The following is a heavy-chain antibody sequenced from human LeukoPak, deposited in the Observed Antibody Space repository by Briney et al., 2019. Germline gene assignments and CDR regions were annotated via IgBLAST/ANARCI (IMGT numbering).Heavy chain of an antibody. CDR1: GFTFRNYA. CDR3: ARDPSGSYQDYFDY. Sequence: GGSLRLSCAASGFTFRNYAMNWVRQAPGKGLEWVSFISSSSTYIYYADSVKGRFTISRDNAKNSLYLQMNSLRAEDTALYYCARDPSGSYQDYFDYWGQGTLVTVSS. CDR2: ISSSSTYI. V-gene: IGHV3-21*04. J-gene: IGHJ4*02. D-gene: IGHD1-26*01.